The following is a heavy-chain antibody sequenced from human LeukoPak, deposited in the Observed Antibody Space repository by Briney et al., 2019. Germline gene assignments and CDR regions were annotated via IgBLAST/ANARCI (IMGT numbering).Heavy chain of an antibody. J-gene: IGHJ4*02. CDR3: ASQPYYFDSSGYYDY. Sequence: ASVKVSCKASGYTFSGYYMHWVRRAPGQGLEWMGWINPNTGGTNYAQKFQGRVTMTRDTSISTTYMELSRLRSDDTAVYYCASQPYYFDSSGYYDYWGQGTLVTVSS. CDR1: GYTFSGYY. CDR2: INPNTGGT. D-gene: IGHD3-22*01. V-gene: IGHV1-2*02.